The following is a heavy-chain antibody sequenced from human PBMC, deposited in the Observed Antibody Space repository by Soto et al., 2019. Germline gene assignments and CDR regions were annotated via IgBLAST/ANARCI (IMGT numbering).Heavy chain of an antibody. J-gene: IGHJ6*02. D-gene: IGHD6-6*01. CDR1: GFTFSDYE. Sequence: GGSLRLSCAASGFTFSDYEINWVRQAPGKGLEWVSYISSSGNTMYYADSVKGRFTISRDNSKKSLYLQMNSLRADDTAVYYCAREGGTSSRNYLYYYGMDVWGRGTTVTVSS. CDR2: ISSSGNTM. V-gene: IGHV3-48*03. CDR3: AREGGTSSRNYLYYYGMDV.